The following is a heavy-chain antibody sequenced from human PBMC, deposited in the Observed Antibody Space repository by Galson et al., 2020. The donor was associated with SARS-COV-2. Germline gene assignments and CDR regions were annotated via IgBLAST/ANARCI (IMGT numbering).Heavy chain of an antibody. V-gene: IGHV4-31*03. CDR2: IYYSGST. CDR1: GGSISSGGYY. J-gene: IGHJ3*02. CDR3: ARVLTEIQLGLRTPITGAFDI. D-gene: IGHD5-18*01. Sequence: SETLSLTCTVSGGSISSGGYYWSWIRQHPGKGLEWIGYIYYSGSTYYNPSLKSRVTISVDTSKNQFSLKLSSVTAADTAVYYCARVLTEIQLGLRTPITGAFDIGGQGTMVTVSS.